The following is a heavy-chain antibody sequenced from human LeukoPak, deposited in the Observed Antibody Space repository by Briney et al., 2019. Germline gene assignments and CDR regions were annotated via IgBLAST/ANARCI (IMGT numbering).Heavy chain of an antibody. CDR3: ATYRQVLLPFES. J-gene: IGHJ4*02. CDR1: GFTFSSYS. CDR2: IFPSGGEI. V-gene: IGHV3-21*04. Sequence: PGGSLRLSFAASGFTFSSYSMNWVRQAPGKGLEWVSSIFPSGGEIHYADSVRGRFTISRDNSKSTLSLPMNSLRAEDTAIYYCATYRQVLLPFESWGQGTLVTVSS. D-gene: IGHD2-8*02.